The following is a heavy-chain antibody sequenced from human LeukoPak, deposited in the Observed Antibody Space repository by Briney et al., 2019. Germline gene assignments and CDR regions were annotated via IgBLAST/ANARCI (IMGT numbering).Heavy chain of an antibody. Sequence: SETLSLTCAVYGGSFSGYYWSWMRQPPGQGLEWIGEINYSAITNYNPSLKSRVTISVDTSKNQFSLKLSSVTAADTAVYYCASLPGSYYDRLPDYWGQGTLVTVSS. CDR1: GGSFSGYY. CDR3: ASLPGSYYDRLPDY. V-gene: IGHV4-34*01. D-gene: IGHD3-10*01. CDR2: INYSAIT. J-gene: IGHJ4*02.